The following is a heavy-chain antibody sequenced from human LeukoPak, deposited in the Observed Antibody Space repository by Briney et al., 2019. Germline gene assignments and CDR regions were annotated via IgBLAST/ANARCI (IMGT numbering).Heavy chain of an antibody. CDR2: IKQDGSEK. CDR3: ARIYGDYVLFAFDI. D-gene: IGHD4-17*01. V-gene: IGHV3-7*01. Sequence: GGSLRLSCAASGFTFSSYWMSRVRQAPGKGLEWVANIKQDGSEKYYVDSVKGRFTISRDNAKNSLYLQMNSLRAEDTAVYYCARIYGDYVLFAFDIWGQRTMVTVSS. J-gene: IGHJ3*02. CDR1: GFTFSSYW.